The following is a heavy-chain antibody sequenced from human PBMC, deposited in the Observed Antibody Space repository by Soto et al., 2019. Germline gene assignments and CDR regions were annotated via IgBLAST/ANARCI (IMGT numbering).Heavy chain of an antibody. V-gene: IGHV1-69*10. Sequence: ASVKVSCKAYGDGFSNFAITWVRQAPGQGLEWLGGIIPMLTVENYARNFQDRVTITADESTNTAYMELTSLRSEDTAVYYCATPRATAYSSLAFDIWGQGTMVTVSS. CDR3: ATPRATAYSSLAFDI. J-gene: IGHJ3*02. CDR2: IIPMLTVE. D-gene: IGHD6-13*01. CDR1: GDGFSNFA.